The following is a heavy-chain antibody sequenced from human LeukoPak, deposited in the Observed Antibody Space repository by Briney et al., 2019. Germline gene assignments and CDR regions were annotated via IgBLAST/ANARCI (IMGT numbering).Heavy chain of an antibody. CDR1: GGTFSSYA. V-gene: IGHV1-69*13. CDR2: IIPIFGTA. D-gene: IGHD6-13*01. J-gene: IGHJ5*02. Sequence: GASVKVSCKASGGTFSSYAISWVRQAPGQGLEWMGGIIPIFGTANYAQKFQGRVTITADESTSTAYMELSSLRSEDTAVYYCARVQQQLGQYNWFDPWGQGTLVTVSS. CDR3: ARVQQQLGQYNWFDP.